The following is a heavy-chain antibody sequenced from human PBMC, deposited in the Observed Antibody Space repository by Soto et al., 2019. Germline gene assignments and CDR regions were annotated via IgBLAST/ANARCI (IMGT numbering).Heavy chain of an antibody. J-gene: IGHJ4*02. V-gene: IGHV4-31*03. Sequence: QVQLQESGPGLVKPSQTLSLPGTVSGGSISRGGYYWSWIRQPPGKGLEWVGYIYYSGSTYYNPSHKRRVTISVDTPKHQCSLELSSVTAADTSVYYCASQGGIYSGYDLYYFAYWGQGTLVTVSS. CDR2: IYYSGST. CDR3: ASQGGIYSGYDLYYFAY. CDR1: GGSISRGGYY. D-gene: IGHD5-12*01.